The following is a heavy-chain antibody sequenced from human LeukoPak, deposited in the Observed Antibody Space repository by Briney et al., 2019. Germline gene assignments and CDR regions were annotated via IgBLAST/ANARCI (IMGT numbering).Heavy chain of an antibody. CDR3: ARHSGASPHYFDY. D-gene: IGHD1-26*01. Sequence: SETLSLTCTVSGGSISPYYWSWIRQPPGKELEWIAFIFYSGSAHYNPSLTSRVTISVDTSKNQLSLKLTSVTAADTAVYYCARHSGASPHYFDYWGQGTLVTVSS. J-gene: IGHJ4*02. CDR2: IFYSGSA. CDR1: GGSISPYY. V-gene: IGHV4-59*08.